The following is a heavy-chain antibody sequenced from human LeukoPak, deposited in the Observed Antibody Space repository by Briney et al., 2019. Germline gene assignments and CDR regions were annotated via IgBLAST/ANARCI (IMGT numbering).Heavy chain of an antibody. V-gene: IGHV3-64D*09. J-gene: IGHJ3*02. D-gene: IGHD6-13*01. CDR3: VKGGSYSSHAFDI. CDR1: GFTFSSYA. CDR2: ISSNGAGT. Sequence: PGGSLRLSCSASGFTFSSYAMHWVRQAPGKGLESASSISSNGAGTYYADSLKGRFTISRDNSKNTLYLQMSSLRADDTAVYYCVKGGSYSSHAFDIWGQGTMVTVSS.